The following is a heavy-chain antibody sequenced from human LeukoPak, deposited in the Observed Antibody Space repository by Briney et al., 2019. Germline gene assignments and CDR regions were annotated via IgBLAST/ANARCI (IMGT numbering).Heavy chain of an antibody. CDR3: ARRMVGRITMVRGVNWFDP. V-gene: IGHV4-39*01. D-gene: IGHD3-10*01. CDR2: IYYSGST. J-gene: IGHJ5*02. CDR1: GGSISSSSYY. Sequence: SETLSLTCTVSGGSISSSSYYWGWIRQPPGKGLEWIGNIYYSGSTYYNPSLKSRVTIFVDTSKNQFSLKLSSVTAADTAVYYCARRMVGRITMVRGVNWFDPWGQGTLVTVSS.